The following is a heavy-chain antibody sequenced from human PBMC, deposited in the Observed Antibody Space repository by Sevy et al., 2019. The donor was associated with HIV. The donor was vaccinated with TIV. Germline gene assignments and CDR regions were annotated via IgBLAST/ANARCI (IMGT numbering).Heavy chain of an antibody. CDR1: GFTFSSYS. D-gene: IGHD2-2*01. CDR3: ARGGTTESIYAY. V-gene: IGHV3-48*02. CDR2: IDSSSSEI. J-gene: IGHJ4*02. Sequence: GGSLRLSCAASGFTFSSYSMHWVRQAPGKGLEWVSYIDSSSSEIQNGDSVKGRFTISRDNAKNSLYLQMNSLRDEDTALYYCARGGTTESIYAYWGQGALVTVSS.